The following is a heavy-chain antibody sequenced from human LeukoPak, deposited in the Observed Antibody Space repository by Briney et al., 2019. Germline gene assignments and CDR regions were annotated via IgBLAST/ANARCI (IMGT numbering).Heavy chain of an antibody. V-gene: IGHV3-30-3*01. CDR3: ARDANYDILTGYYFGWFDP. D-gene: IGHD3-9*01. CDR1: GFTFSSYA. J-gene: IGHJ5*02. Sequence: PGGSLRLSCAASGFTFSSYAMHWVRQAPGKGLEWVAVISYDGSNKYYADSVKGRFTISRDNSKNTLYLQMNSLRAEDTAVYYCARDANYDILTGYYFGWFDPWGQGTLVTVSS. CDR2: ISYDGSNK.